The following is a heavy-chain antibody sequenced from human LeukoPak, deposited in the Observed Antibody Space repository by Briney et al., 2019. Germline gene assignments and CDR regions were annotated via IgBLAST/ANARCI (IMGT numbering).Heavy chain of an antibody. CDR1: GFTFSDHY. D-gene: IGHD2-2*01. V-gene: IGHV3-30*02. CDR2: IRYDGSNK. Sequence: PGGSLRLSCAASGFTFSDHYMTWIRQAPGKGLEWVAFIRYDGSNKYYADSVKGRFTISRDKSKNTLYLQMNSLRAEDTAVYYCAKGEYCSGTNCYYYFDYWGQGTLVTVSS. J-gene: IGHJ4*02. CDR3: AKGEYCSGTNCYYYFDY.